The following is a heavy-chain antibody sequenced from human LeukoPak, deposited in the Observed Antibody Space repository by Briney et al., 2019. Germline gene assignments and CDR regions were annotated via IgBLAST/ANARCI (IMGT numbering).Heavy chain of an antibody. D-gene: IGHD2-15*01. CDR2: IKSKTDGGTT. V-gene: IGHV3-15*01. CDR3: TTDPSGGRAYYYGMDV. J-gene: IGHJ6*02. CDR1: GFTFSNAW. Sequence: GGSLRLSCAASGFTFSNAWMSWVRQAPGKGLEWVGRIKSKTDGGTTDYAAPVKGRFTISRDDSKNTLYLQMNSLKTEDTAVYYCTTDPSGGRAYYYGMDVWGQGTTVTVSS.